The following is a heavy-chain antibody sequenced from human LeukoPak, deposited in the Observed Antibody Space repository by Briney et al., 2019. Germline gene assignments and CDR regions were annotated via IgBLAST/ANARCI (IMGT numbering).Heavy chain of an antibody. CDR3: TWFGEPQPPTYGMDV. V-gene: IGHV1-69*06. Sequence: SVKVSCKASGGTFSSYAISWVRQAPGQGLEWMGGIIPIFGTANYAQKFQGGVTITADKSTSTAYMELSSLRSEDTAVYYCTWFGEPQPPTYGMDVWGKGTTVTVSS. J-gene: IGHJ6*04. CDR1: GGTFSSYA. D-gene: IGHD3-10*01. CDR2: IIPIFGTA.